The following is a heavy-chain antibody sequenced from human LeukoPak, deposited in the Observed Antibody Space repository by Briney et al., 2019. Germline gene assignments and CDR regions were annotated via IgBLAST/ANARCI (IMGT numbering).Heavy chain of an antibody. Sequence: GGSLSLSCAASGFTFSGYWMRWVRQAPGKGLEWVANIKQDGSEKYYVDSVKGRFTISRDNYENSLYLQMNSLRVEDTAVYYCTREGISGTNWGSKYWGQGTLVTVSS. D-gene: IGHD7-27*01. CDR2: IKQDGSEK. J-gene: IGHJ4*02. CDR3: TREGISGTNWGSKY. V-gene: IGHV3-7*01. CDR1: GFTFSGYW.